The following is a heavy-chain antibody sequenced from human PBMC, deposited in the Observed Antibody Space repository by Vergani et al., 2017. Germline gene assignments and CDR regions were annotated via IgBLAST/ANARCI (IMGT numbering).Heavy chain of an antibody. V-gene: IGHV1-2*02. CDR2: INPNSGGT. CDR1: GYTFTGYY. D-gene: IGHD2-2*03. J-gene: IGHJ6*02. CDR3: ARDGYCRSTSCPSSVYYYYGMDV. Sequence: QVQLVQSGAEVKKPGASVKVSCKASGYTFTGYYMHWVRQAPGQGLEWMGWINPNSGGTNYAQKFQGRVTLTRETSISTAYMELSRLRSDDTAVYYCARDGYCRSTSCPSSVYYYYGMDVWGQGTTVTVSS.